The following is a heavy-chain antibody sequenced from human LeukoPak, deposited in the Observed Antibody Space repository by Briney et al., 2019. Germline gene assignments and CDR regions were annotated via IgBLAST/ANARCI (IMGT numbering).Heavy chain of an antibody. CDR3: ARDERLLSFLK. D-gene: IGHD3-3*01. Sequence: PGGSLRLSCAASGFTFSSYAMHWVRQAPGKGLEWVAVISYDGNNKYYADSVKGRFTISRDNSKNTLYLQMNSLRAEDTAIYYCARDERLLSFLKWGQGTLVTVSS. V-gene: IGHV3-30*04. CDR2: ISYDGNNK. CDR1: GFTFSSYA. J-gene: IGHJ4*02.